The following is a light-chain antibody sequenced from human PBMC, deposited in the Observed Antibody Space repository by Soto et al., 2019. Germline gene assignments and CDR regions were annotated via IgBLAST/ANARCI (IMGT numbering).Light chain of an antibody. Sequence: QSVLTQPPSASGTPGQRVTISCSGSDSNIGRNVVYWYQQLPGTAPKLLVYRSDQRPSGVPDRFSGSKSDTSASLAISGLRPEDEADSSCAAWDHSLSGHYVFGTGTKVTVL. CDR1: DSNIGRNV. J-gene: IGLJ1*01. V-gene: IGLV1-47*01. CDR3: AAWDHSLSGHYV. CDR2: RSD.